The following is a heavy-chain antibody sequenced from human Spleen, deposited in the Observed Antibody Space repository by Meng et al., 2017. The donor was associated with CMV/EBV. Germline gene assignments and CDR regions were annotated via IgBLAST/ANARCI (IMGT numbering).Heavy chain of an antibody. J-gene: IGHJ3*02. V-gene: IGHV3-23*01. CDR1: RFNFINYA. CDR3: VRVGIHALDI. D-gene: IGHD5-18*01. CDR2: SVSETTT. Sequence: GGSLRLSCVGSRFNFINYAMGWVRQAPGKGLEWVSGSVSETTTNYVDSVKGRFTVSRDNSKSTLFLQMNSLRVEDTAVYYCVRVGIHALDIWGQGTMVTVSS.